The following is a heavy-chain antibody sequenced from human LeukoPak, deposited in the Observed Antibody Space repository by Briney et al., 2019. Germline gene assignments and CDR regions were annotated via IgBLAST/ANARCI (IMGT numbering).Heavy chain of an antibody. D-gene: IGHD3-22*01. CDR1: GGSFSGYY. CDR3: ARSPYYDSSGYAKTFIAPGSYYFDY. CDR2: INHSGST. V-gene: IGHV4-34*01. Sequence: PSETLSLTCVVSGGSFSGYYLTWIRQAPGKGLEWIGDINHSGSTNYNPSLKSRVTISVDTSKNQFSLKLSSVTAADTAVYYCARSPYYDSSGYAKTFIAPGSYYFDYWGQGTLVTVSS. J-gene: IGHJ4*02.